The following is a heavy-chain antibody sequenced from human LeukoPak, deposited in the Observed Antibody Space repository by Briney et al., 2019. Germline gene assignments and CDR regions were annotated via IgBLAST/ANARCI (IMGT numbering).Heavy chain of an antibody. CDR1: GFTVSSNY. Sequence: PGGSLRLSCAASGFTVSSNYMSWVRQAPGQGLEWVSVIYSGGSTYYADCVKGRFTISRDNSKNTLYLQMNSLRAEDTAVYYCARDYGNLGYFDYWGQGTLVTVSS. V-gene: IGHV3-53*01. CDR2: IYSGGST. CDR3: ARDYGNLGYFDY. J-gene: IGHJ4*02. D-gene: IGHD3-16*01.